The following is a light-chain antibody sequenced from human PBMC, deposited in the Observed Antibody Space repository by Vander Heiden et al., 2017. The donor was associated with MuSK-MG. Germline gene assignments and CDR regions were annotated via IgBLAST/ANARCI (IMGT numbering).Light chain of an antibody. V-gene: IGKV1-5*03. CDR1: QSISSW. Sequence: DIQITYSPSTLSASVGDRLTIPCRASQSISSWLAWYQQKPGKAPKLLIYKASSLESGVPSRFSGSGSGTEFTLTISSLQPDDFATYYCQQDNSYSRTFGHGTKVDIK. CDR2: KAS. J-gene: IGKJ3*01. CDR3: QQDNSYSRT.